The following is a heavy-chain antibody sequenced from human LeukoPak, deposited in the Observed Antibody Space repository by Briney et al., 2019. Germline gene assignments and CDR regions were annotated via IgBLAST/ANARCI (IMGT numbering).Heavy chain of an antibody. CDR1: GGSISSSNW. V-gene: IGHV4-4*02. CDR2: IYHSGST. J-gene: IGHJ6*02. D-gene: IGHD6-13*01. Sequence: PSGTLSLTCAVSGGSISSSNWWSWVRQPPGKGLEWIGEIYHSGSTNYNPSLKSRVTISVDKSKNQFSQKLSSVTAADTAVYYCARHLAAAGPYYYGMDVWGQGTTVTVSS. CDR3: ARHLAAAGPYYYGMDV.